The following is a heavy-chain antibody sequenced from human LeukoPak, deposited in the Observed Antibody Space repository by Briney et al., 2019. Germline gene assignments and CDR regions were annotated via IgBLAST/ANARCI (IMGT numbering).Heavy chain of an antibody. CDR2: INHSGST. J-gene: IGHJ4*02. Sequence: SETLSLTCVVYGGSFSGYYWSWIRQPPGKGLEWIGEINHSGSTNYNPSLKSRVTISVDTSKNQFSLKLSSVTAADTAVYYCARGSRDGYKRLDYWGQGTLVTVSS. CDR1: GGSFSGYY. CDR3: ARGSRDGYKRLDY. V-gene: IGHV4-34*01. D-gene: IGHD5-12*01.